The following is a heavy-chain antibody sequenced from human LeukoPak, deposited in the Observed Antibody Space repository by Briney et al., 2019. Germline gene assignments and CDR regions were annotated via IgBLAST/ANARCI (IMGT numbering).Heavy chain of an antibody. Sequence: SETLSLTCGVSGGSISNTNWWSWVRQPPGQGLERIGEISLSGLTNYNPSLKSRVTLSLEKFKNHLSLNLTSVTAAYTAVYYCSRENGAFSPFGYWGQGTLVTAPS. CDR2: ISLSGLT. D-gene: IGHD2-8*01. CDR1: GGSISNTNW. J-gene: IGHJ4*02. V-gene: IGHV4-4*02. CDR3: SRENGAFSPFGY.